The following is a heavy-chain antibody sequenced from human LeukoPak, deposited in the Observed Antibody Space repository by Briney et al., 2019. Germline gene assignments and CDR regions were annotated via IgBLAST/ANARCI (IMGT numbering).Heavy chain of an antibody. D-gene: IGHD3-22*01. CDR2: IHPSDSDT. V-gene: IGHV5-51*01. J-gene: IGHJ4*02. CDR3: ARLLDNYDY. Sequence: PGESLKISCEGSGYNFTKYWIGWVPQRPGEGVEWMGIIHPSDSDTRYRPSLEGQVTISVDRYTSTAYLQWSSLRASDTAMYYCARLLDNYDYWGQGTLVSVSS. CDR1: GYNFTKYW.